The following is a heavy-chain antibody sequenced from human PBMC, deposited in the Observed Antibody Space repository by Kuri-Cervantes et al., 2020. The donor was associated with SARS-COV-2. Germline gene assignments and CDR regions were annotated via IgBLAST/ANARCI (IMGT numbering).Heavy chain of an antibody. CDR1: GFTFSSYA. J-gene: IGHJ6*02. V-gene: IGHV3-15*01. Sequence: GESLKISCAASGFTFSSYAMHWVRQAPGKGLEWVGRIKSKTDGGTTDYAAPVKGRFTISRDDSKNTLYLQMNSLKTEDTAVYYCTTDREWEPILDYYGMDVWGQGTTVTVSS. CDR2: IKSKTDGGTT. D-gene: IGHD1-26*01. CDR3: TTDREWEPILDYYGMDV.